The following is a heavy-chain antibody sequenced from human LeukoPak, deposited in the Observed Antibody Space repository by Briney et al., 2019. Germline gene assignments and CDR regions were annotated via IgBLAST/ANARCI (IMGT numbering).Heavy chain of an antibody. J-gene: IGHJ4*02. Sequence: GGSLRLSCAASGFTFSSYGMNWVRQAPGKGLEWVSYISSSGSTIYYADSVKGRFTISRDNAKNSLYLQMNSLRAEDTAVYYCAREMAAAVDYWGQGTLVTVSS. CDR1: GFTFSSYG. CDR3: AREMAAAVDY. D-gene: IGHD6-13*01. CDR2: ISSSGSTI. V-gene: IGHV3-48*03.